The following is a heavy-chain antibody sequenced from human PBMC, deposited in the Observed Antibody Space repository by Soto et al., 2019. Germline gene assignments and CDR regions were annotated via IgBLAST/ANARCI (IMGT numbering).Heavy chain of an antibody. Sequence: QVQLVQSGAEVKKPGSSVKVSCKASGGTFSSYAISWVRQAPGQGLEWMGGIIPIFGTANYAQNYQGRVTITEDESTSTAYMELSSLRAEDTAVYYCARGLGQTTMLTPDWYFELWRRGTLVTVSA. J-gene: IGHJ2*01. D-gene: IGHD5-12*01. CDR3: ARGLGQTTMLTPDWYFEL. CDR1: GGTFSSYA. CDR2: IIPIFGTA. V-gene: IGHV1-69*01.